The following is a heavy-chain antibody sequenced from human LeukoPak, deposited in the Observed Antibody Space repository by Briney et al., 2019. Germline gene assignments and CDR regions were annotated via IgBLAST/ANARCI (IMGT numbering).Heavy chain of an antibody. CDR1: GFTFTSSA. CDR3: AAGRLGSWAFDI. Sequence: ASVKVSCKASGFTFTSSAMQWVRQACGQRLEWIGWIVVGSGNTNYAQKFQERVTITRDMSTSTAYMELSSLRSEDTAVYYCAAGRLGSWAFDIWGQGTMVTVSS. D-gene: IGHD3-16*01. CDR2: IVVGSGNT. J-gene: IGHJ3*02. V-gene: IGHV1-58*02.